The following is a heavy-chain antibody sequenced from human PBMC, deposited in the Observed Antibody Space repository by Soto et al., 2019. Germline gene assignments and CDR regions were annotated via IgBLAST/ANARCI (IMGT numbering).Heavy chain of an antibody. J-gene: IGHJ4*02. CDR2: ISAYNGDT. CDR3: ARYQFSSSSCYTFFFDY. Sequence: QVQLVQSGAEVKKPGASVKVSCKASGYTFISYGISWVRQAPGQGLEWMGWISAYNGDTNYAQKLQGRVTMTTDTSTSTSYMALRSLRSDDTAVYYCARYQFSSSSCYTFFFDYWGQGTLVTVSS. V-gene: IGHV1-18*04. CDR1: GYTFISYG. D-gene: IGHD2-2*02.